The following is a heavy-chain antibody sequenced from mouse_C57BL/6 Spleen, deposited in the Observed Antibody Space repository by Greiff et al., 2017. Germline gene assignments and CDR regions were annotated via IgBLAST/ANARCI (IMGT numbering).Heavy chain of an antibody. Sequence: VQLKESGAELVRPGASVKLSCKASGSTFTDYYINWVKQRPGQGLEWIARIYPGSGNTYCNAKFKGKATLTAEKSSSTAYMQLSSLTSEDSAVYFCARGEDYGFAYWGQGTLVTVSA. V-gene: IGHV1-76*01. CDR3: ARGEDYGFAY. CDR2: IYPGSGNT. J-gene: IGHJ3*01. D-gene: IGHD2-4*01. CDR1: GSTFTDYY.